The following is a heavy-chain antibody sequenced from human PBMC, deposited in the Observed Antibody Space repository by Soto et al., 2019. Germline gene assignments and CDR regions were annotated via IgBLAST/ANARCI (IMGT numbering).Heavy chain of an antibody. CDR2: IYYDGSNK. J-gene: IGHJ4*02. D-gene: IGHD6-19*01. CDR3: AKDGGDVDSRGWTNSCFDF. Sequence: QVQLMESGGGVVQPGRSLRLSCAASGFTFSNYVMHWVRQAPGKGLEWVAIIYYDGSNKYYADSVRGRFTISRDNSKNTLYLQMSSLRAEDTAVYYCAKDGGDVDSRGWTNSCFDFWGQGTLVTVSS. V-gene: IGHV3-33*06. CDR1: GFTFSNYV.